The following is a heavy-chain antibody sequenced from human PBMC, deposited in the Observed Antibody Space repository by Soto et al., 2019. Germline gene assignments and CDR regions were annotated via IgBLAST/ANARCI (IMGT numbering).Heavy chain of an antibody. D-gene: IGHD6-6*01. CDR3: DGSST. J-gene: IGHJ3*01. V-gene: IGHV3-23*01. Sequence: EVQVLESGGDLVQPGGSLRLSCAASGFAVRNYGMSWVRQAPGKALEWVSGISGSGDRTYYADSVKGRFTISKDTSKNTLHLQMIGLRDEDTAVYHCDGSSTWGQGTMVTVSS. CDR1: GFAVRNYG. CDR2: ISGSGDRT.